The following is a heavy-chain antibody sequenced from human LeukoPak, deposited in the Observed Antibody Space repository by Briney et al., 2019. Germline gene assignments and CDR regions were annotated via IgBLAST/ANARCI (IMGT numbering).Heavy chain of an antibody. CDR2: ISSSSSYI. CDR3: ARQRQWLAHFDY. V-gene: IGHV3-21*01. D-gene: IGHD6-19*01. CDR1: GFTFSSYS. Sequence: GRSLRLSCAASGFTFSSYSMNWVRQAPGKGLEWVSSISSSSSYIYYADSVKGRFTISRDNAKNSLYLQMNSLRAEDTAVYYCARQRQWLAHFDYWGQGTLVTVSS. J-gene: IGHJ4*02.